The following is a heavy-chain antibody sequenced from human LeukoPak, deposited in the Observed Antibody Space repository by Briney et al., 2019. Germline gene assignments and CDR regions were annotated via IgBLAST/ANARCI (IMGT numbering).Heavy chain of an antibody. CDR1: GGTFSSYA. J-gene: IGHJ4*02. V-gene: IGHV1-69*13. Sequence: ASVKVSCKASGGTFSSYAISWVRQAPGQGLEWMGGIIPIFGTANYAQKFQGRVTITADESTSTAYMEPSSLRSEDTAVYYCASPGGNSGPYYFDYWGQGTLVTVSS. D-gene: IGHD3-16*01. CDR2: IIPIFGTA. CDR3: ASPGGNSGPYYFDY.